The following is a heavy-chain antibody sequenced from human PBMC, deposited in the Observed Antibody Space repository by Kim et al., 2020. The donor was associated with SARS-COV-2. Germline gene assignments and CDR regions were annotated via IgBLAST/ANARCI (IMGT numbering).Heavy chain of an antibody. Sequence: KGRFTISRDNAKNSLYLQMNSLRAEDTAVYYCARSTITYYYDSSGYPFDYWGQGTLVTVSS. J-gene: IGHJ4*02. D-gene: IGHD3-22*01. CDR3: ARSTITYYYDSSGYPFDY. V-gene: IGHV3-11*04.